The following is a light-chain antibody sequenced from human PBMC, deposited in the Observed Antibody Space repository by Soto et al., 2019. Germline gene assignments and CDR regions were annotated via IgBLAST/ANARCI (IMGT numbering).Light chain of an antibody. CDR2: DVS. Sequence: QSALTQAASVSGSPGQSITISCTGTSSDIGDYNFVSWYRQHAGTAPKLLIYDVSNRPSGVSDRFSGSKSGNSASLTISGLQAEDEAEYYCSSYTSSSLVLFGGGTKVTVL. V-gene: IGLV2-14*03. J-gene: IGLJ2*01. CDR1: SSDIGDYNF. CDR3: SSYTSSSLVL.